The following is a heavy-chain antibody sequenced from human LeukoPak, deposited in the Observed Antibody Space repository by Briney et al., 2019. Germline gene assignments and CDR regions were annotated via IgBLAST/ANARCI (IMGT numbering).Heavy chain of an antibody. CDR1: GYSFTGYY. D-gene: IGHD2-2*01. CDR3: ARVLVVPAAYDFDP. CDR2: INPNSGGT. V-gene: IGHV1-2*02. Sequence: ASVKVSCKASGYSFTGYYMHWVRQAPGQGLEWMGWINPNSGGTKYAQKFQGRVTMTRDTSISTAYMELSRLRSDDTAVYYCARVLVVPAAYDFDPWGQGTLVTVSS. J-gene: IGHJ5*02.